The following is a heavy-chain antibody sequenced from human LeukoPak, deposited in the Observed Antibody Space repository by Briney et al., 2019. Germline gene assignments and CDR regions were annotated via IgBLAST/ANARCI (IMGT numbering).Heavy chain of an antibody. V-gene: IGHV4-61*02. CDR3: ARDQVYYDCWSGPSPIDV. J-gene: IGHJ6*03. Sequence: SQTLSLTCTVSGGSISSGSYYWSWIRQPAGNGLEWIWRIYTSGSTNYNPSLKRRVTISVDTSKNQFSVKLSSVTAADTAVYYCARDQVYYDCWSGPSPIDVWGKGHTVPVSS. CDR2: IYTSGST. D-gene: IGHD3-3*01. CDR1: GGSISSGSYY.